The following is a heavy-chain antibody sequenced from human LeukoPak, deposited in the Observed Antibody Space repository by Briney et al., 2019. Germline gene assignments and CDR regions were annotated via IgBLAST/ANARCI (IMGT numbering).Heavy chain of an antibody. CDR1: GYIFVNYW. CDR3: ARQSRDGSKTRGYYFAY. V-gene: IGHV5-51*01. Sequence: GESLNISCQVSGYIFVNYWSGWVRQMPGKGLESMGIIYPADSDTTYSPSFQGQVTISADKSISTVYLQWSSLKASDTAMYYCARQSRDGSKTRGYYFAYWGQGTLVTVSS. CDR2: IYPADSDT. D-gene: IGHD3-10*01. J-gene: IGHJ4*02.